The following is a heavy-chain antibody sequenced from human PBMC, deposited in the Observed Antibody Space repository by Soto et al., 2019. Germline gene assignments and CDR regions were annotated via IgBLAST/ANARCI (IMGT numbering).Heavy chain of an antibody. CDR2: IYPGDSDT. D-gene: IGHD3-22*01. J-gene: IGHJ3*02. V-gene: IGHV5-51*01. CDR3: ARQDYYDSSGFDAFDI. Sequence: WVPLKVSCKGSGYSFTSYWIGWVRQMPGKGLEWMGIIYPGDSDTRYSPSFQGQVTISADKSISTAYLQWSSLKASDTAMYYCARQDYYDSSGFDAFDIWGQGTMVTVSS. CDR1: GYSFTSYW.